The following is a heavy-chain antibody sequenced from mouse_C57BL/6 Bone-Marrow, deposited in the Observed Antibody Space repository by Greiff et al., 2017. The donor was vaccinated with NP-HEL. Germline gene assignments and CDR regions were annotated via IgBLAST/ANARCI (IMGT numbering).Heavy chain of an antibody. CDR3: ARSDSSGSYYAMDY. Sequence: QVQLKQPGAELVRPGSSVKLSCKASGYTFTSYWMDWVKQRPGQGLEWIGNIYPSDSETHYNQKFKDKATLTVDKSSSTAYMQLSSLTSEDSAVYYCARSDSSGSYYAMDYWGQGTSVTVSS. V-gene: IGHV1-61*01. J-gene: IGHJ4*01. D-gene: IGHD3-2*02. CDR2: IYPSDSET. CDR1: GYTFTSYW.